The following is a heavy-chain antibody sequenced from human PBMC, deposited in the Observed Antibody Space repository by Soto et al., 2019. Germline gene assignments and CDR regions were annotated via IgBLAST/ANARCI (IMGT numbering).Heavy chain of an antibody. CDR2: MNGDGTST. V-gene: IGHV3-74*01. J-gene: IGHJ4*02. Sequence: EVQLVESGGGLVQPGGSLRLSCAASGFTFSSYWMHWVHQVPGKGLVWVSRMNGDGTSTNYADSVKGRFTISRDNAKNTLYLQMNSLRAEDTAVYYCARSTSGRFEYWGQGTLVTVSS. CDR1: GFTFSSYW. CDR3: ARSTSGRFEY. D-gene: IGHD1-1*01.